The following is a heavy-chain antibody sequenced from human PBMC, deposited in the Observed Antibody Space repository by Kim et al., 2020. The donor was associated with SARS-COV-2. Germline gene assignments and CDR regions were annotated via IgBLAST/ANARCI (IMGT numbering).Heavy chain of an antibody. J-gene: IGHJ5*02. CDR2: ITQTGVT. CDR3: ARWVGWSGYPDYFYP. CDR1: GGSLSGYY. Sequence: SETLSLSCDVYGGSLSGYYWTWVRQPPGKALEWIGEITQTGVTNYNPSLKSRVHMSVDASNNRFFLNLGSVTAADTGVYYCARWVGWSGYPDYFYPWGQG. D-gene: IGHD3-3*01. V-gene: IGHV4-34*01.